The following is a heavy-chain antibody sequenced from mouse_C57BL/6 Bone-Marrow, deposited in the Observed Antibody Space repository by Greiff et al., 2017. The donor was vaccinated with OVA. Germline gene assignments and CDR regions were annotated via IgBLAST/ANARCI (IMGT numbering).Heavy chain of an antibody. V-gene: IGHV5-17*01. D-gene: IGHD3-2*02. CDR1: GFTFSDYG. Sequence: EVKLLESGGGLVKPGGSLKLSCAASGFTFSDYGMHWVRQAPEKGLEWVAYISSGSSTIYYADTVKGRFIISRDNAKNTLFLQMTRLRSEDTAMYYCARSLIGQLRNGIHIDYWGQGTTRTVSS. CDR3: ARSLIGQLRNGIHIDY. J-gene: IGHJ2*01. CDR2: ISSGSSTI.